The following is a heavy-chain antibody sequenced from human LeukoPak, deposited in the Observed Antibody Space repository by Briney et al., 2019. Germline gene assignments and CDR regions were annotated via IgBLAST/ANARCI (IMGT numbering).Heavy chain of an antibody. Sequence: SETLSVTCPVKGEAFSSYYWSWIRQSPGTGLEWIGEIIPSGTTKYNPSLQSRVTISVDTSKNQFYLNLTSVTDADTAVYYCTRGRARGDGYSYWGQGNAVTVSS. V-gene: IGHV4-34*01. CDR2: IIPSGTT. D-gene: IGHD5-24*01. J-gene: IGHJ4*02. CDR1: GEAFSSYY. CDR3: TRGRARGDGYSY.